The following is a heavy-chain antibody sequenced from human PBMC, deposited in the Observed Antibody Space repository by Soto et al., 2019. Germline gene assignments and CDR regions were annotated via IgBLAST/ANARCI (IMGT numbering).Heavy chain of an antibody. V-gene: IGHV1-69*12. J-gene: IGHJ6*02. Sequence: QVQLVQYGAEVKKPGSSVKVSCKASGGTFSSYAISWVRQAPGQGLEWMGGIIPIFGTANYAQKFQGRVTITADESTSTAYMELSSLRSEDTAVYYCASAGYSSGWAGYYYYGMDVWGQGTKVTVAS. CDR3: ASAGYSSGWAGYYYYGMDV. CDR2: IIPIFGTA. D-gene: IGHD6-19*01. CDR1: GGTFSSYA.